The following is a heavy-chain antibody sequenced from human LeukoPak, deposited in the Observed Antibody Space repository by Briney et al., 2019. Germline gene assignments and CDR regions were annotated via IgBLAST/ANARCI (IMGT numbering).Heavy chain of an antibody. V-gene: IGHV3-30*02. Sequence: GGSLRLSCAASGFTFSSYGMHWVRQAPGKGLEWVAFTRYDGSNKYYADSVKGRFTISRDNSKNTLYLQMNSLRAEDTAVYYCAKGGFLEWSWSFDYWGQGTLVTVSS. CDR1: GFTFSSYG. CDR3: AKGGFLEWSWSFDY. D-gene: IGHD3-3*01. CDR2: TRYDGSNK. J-gene: IGHJ4*02.